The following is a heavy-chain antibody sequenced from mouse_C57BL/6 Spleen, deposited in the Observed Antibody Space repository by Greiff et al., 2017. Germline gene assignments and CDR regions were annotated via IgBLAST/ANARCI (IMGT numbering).Heavy chain of an antibody. J-gene: IGHJ4*01. Sequence: QVQLQQPGAELVKPGASVKMSCKASGYTFTSYWITWVKQRPGQGLEWIGDIYPGSGSTNYNEKFKSKATLTVDTSSSTAYMQLSSLTSEDSGVYYCAREGGYYGSRTGAMDYWGQGTSVTVSS. D-gene: IGHD1-1*01. V-gene: IGHV1-55*01. CDR1: GYTFTSYW. CDR3: AREGGYYGSRTGAMDY. CDR2: IYPGSGST.